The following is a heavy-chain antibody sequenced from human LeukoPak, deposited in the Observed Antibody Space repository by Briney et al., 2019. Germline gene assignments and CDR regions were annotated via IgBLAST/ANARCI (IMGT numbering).Heavy chain of an antibody. J-gene: IGHJ4*02. CDR3: ARQQQLLPYFDY. CDR1: GGSISSGDYY. V-gene: IGHV4-30-4*01. D-gene: IGHD6-13*01. Sequence: SQTLSLTCTVSGGSISSGDYYWSWIRQPPGKGLEWIGYIYYSGSTYYNPSLKSRVTISVDTSKNQFSLQPSSVTAADTAVYYCARQQQLLPYFDYWGQGTLVTVSS. CDR2: IYYSGST.